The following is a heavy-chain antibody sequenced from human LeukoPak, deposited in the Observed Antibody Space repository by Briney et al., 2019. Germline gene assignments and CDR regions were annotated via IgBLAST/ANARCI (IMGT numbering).Heavy chain of an antibody. V-gene: IGHV4-4*02. J-gene: IGHJ4*02. CDR3: ARDRACSGGDCYLAY. CDR1: GGSTSSSNW. CDR2: IYHSGST. D-gene: IGHD2-21*02. Sequence: SETLSLTCAVSGGSTSSSNWWSWVRQPPGKGLEWIGEIYHSGSTNYNPSLKSRVTISVDKSKNQFSLKLSSVTAADTAVYYCARDRACSGGDCYLAYWGQGTLVTVSS.